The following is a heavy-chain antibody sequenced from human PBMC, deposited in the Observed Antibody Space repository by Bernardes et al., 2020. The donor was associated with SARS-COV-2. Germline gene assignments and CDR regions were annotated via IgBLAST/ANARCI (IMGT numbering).Heavy chain of an antibody. J-gene: IGHJ4*02. CDR3: ARGGAIVLMVYAIYDLDY. V-gene: IGHV1-18*01. CDR2: ISAYNGNT. CDR1: GYTFTSYG. D-gene: IGHD2-8*01. Sequence: ASVKVSCKASGYTFTSYGISWVRQAPGQGLEWMGWISAYNGNTNYAQKLQGRVTMTTDTSTSTAYMELRSLRSDDTAVYYCARGGAIVLMVYAIYDLDYWGQGTLVTVSS.